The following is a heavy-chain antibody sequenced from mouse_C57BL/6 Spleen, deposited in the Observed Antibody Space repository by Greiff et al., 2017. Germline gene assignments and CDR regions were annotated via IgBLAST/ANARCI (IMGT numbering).Heavy chain of an antibody. J-gene: IGHJ4*01. D-gene: IGHD2-3*01. CDR2: INPSNGGT. CDR1: GYTFTSSW. Sequence: QVQLQQPETELVKPGASVKLSCKASGYTFTSSWMHWVKQRPGQGLEWIGNINPSNGGTNYNEKFKSKATLTVDKSSSTAYMQLSSLTSEDSAVYYCARGGDGLYAMDYWGQGTSVTVSS. V-gene: IGHV1-53*01. CDR3: ARGGDGLYAMDY.